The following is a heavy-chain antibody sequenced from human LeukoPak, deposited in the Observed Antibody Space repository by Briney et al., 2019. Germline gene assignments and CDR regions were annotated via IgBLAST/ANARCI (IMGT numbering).Heavy chain of an antibody. D-gene: IGHD1-26*01. Sequence: GGSLRLSCTASGFTVSSNYMSWVRQAPGKGLQWGLVIYSGGGTYYADSVKGRFTISRDNSKNTLYLQMNNVRPEDTAMYYCARDPTYYYFDYWGQGTLVTVSS. J-gene: IGHJ4*02. V-gene: IGHV3-66*02. CDR2: IYSGGGT. CDR1: GFTVSSNY. CDR3: ARDPTYYYFDY.